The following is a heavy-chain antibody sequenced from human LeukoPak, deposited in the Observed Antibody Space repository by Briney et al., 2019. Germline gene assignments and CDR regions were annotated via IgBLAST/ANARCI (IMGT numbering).Heavy chain of an antibody. CDR1: GFTFDDYG. J-gene: IGHJ3*02. CDR2: INWNGGST. CDR3: ARELRSSGYPFDAFDI. V-gene: IGHV3-20*04. Sequence: GGSLRLSCAASGFTFDDYGMSWVRQAPGKGLEWVSGINWNGGSTGYADSVKGRFTISRDNAKNSLYLQMNSLRAEDTALYYCARELRSSGYPFDAFDIWGQGTMVTVSS. D-gene: IGHD3-22*01.